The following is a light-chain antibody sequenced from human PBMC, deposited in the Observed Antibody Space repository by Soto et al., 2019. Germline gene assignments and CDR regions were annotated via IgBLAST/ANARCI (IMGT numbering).Light chain of an antibody. CDR1: QSISTW. CDR2: QAS. V-gene: IGKV1-5*03. Sequence: DIQMTQSPSTLSASVGDRVTITCRASQSISTWLAWYQQRPGNAPKLLIYQASSLERGVPSRFSGSGSGTEFTLTISSLQPDDFASYYCQHYNSYPWTFGQGTKVEIK. CDR3: QHYNSYPWT. J-gene: IGKJ1*01.